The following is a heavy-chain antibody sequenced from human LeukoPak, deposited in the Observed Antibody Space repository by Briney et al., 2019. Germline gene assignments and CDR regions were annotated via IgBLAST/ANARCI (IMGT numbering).Heavy chain of an antibody. Sequence: GGSLRLSRAASGFTFSTYAMHWVRQTPGKGLEYVSGISTNGGGTYYANSVKGRFTISRDNSKNTLYLQMGSLRAEDMAVYYCARYCSGVSCYSGYDYWGQGTLVTVSS. J-gene: IGHJ4*02. CDR1: GFTFSTYA. V-gene: IGHV3-64*01. CDR2: ISTNGGGT. D-gene: IGHD2-15*01. CDR3: ARYCSGVSCYSGYDY.